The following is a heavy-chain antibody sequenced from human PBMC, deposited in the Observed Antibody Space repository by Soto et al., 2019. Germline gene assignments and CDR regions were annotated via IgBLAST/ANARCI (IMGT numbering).Heavy chain of an antibody. CDR2: INPSGGST. D-gene: IGHD5-12*01. Sequence: GASVKVSCKASGYTFTSYYMHWVRQAPGQGLEWMGIINPSGGSTSYAQKFQGRVTMTRDTSTSTVYMGLSGLRSEDTAVYYCAREVGWLQFSHNYGMDVWGQGTTVTVSS. CDR3: AREVGWLQFSHNYGMDV. J-gene: IGHJ6*02. CDR1: GYTFTSYY. V-gene: IGHV1-46*01.